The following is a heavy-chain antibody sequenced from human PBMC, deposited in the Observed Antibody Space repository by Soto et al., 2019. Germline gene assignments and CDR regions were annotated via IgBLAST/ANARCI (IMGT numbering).Heavy chain of an antibody. CDR1: GFTFSSYG. Sequence: QPGGSLRLSCAASGFTFSSYGMHWVRQAPGKGLEWVAVISYDGSNKYYADSVKGRFTISRDNSKNTLYLQMNSLRAEDTAVYYCAKDRYGSPFTKYYYGMDVRGQRTTVTGSS. CDR3: AKDRYGSPFTKYYYGMDV. CDR2: ISYDGSNK. V-gene: IGHV3-30*18. J-gene: IGHJ6*02. D-gene: IGHD1-1*01.